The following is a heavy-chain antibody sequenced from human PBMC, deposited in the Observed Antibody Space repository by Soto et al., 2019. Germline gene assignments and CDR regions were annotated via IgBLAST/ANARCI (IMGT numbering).Heavy chain of an antibody. J-gene: IGHJ4*02. CDR3: ARAPVGLDTISYFDY. D-gene: IGHD3-3*01. V-gene: IGHV4-30-2*05. CDR1: GNSLSSFGFH. Sequence: PSQTLPLSCAASGNSLSSFGFHWYWLRRPPGKGLEWIGYICNGGSTYYRPSLESRMHMSLDATRNHYSLRLTSVTAADTAVYFCARAPVGLDTISYFDYWGQGKLVTVSS. CDR2: ICNGGST.